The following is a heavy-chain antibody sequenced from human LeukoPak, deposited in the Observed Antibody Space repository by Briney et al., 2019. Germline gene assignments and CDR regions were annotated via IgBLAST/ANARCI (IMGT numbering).Heavy chain of an antibody. Sequence: GASVKVSCKTFGYTLNNYGITWVRQAPGQGLECMGWISGYNGNTQYAQHVQGRVTMTTDTSTSTAYMELRSLRSDDTAVYYCARDYDILTGYPPGDYWGQGTLVTVSS. D-gene: IGHD3-9*01. CDR3: ARDYDILTGYPPGDY. CDR1: GYTLNNYG. V-gene: IGHV1-18*01. J-gene: IGHJ4*02. CDR2: ISGYNGNT.